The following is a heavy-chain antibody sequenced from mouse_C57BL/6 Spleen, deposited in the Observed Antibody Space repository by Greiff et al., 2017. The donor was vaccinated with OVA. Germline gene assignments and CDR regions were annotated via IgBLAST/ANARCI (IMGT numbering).Heavy chain of an antibody. CDR2: IYPGSGNT. J-gene: IGHJ4*01. CDR3: AREVTTGAYYAMDY. V-gene: IGHV1-66*01. D-gene: IGHD2-2*01. CDR1: GYSFTSYY. Sequence: QVQLQQSGPELVKPGASVKISCKASGYSFTSYYIHWVKQRPGQGLEWIGWIYPGSGNTKYNEKFKGKATLTADTSSSTAYMQLSSLTSEDSAVYYCAREVTTGAYYAMDYWGQGTSVTVSS.